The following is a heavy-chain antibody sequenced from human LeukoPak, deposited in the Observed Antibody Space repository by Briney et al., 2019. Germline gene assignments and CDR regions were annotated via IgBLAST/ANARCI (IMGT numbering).Heavy chain of an antibody. CDR3: ARGYSSSWPNWFDP. J-gene: IGHJ5*02. Sequence: ASVTVSFTASGYTFTSYAMHWVRQAPGQRLEWMGWINAGNGNTKYSQKFQGRVTITRDTSASTAYMELSSLRSEDTAVYYCARGYSSSWPNWFDPWGQGTLVTVSS. CDR1: GYTFTSYA. D-gene: IGHD6-13*01. V-gene: IGHV1-3*01. CDR2: INAGNGNT.